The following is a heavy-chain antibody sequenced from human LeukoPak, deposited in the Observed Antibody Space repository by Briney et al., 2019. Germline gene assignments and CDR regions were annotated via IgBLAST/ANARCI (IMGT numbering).Heavy chain of an antibody. D-gene: IGHD6-6*01. J-gene: IGHJ4*02. CDR2: INLSGST. V-gene: IGHV4-34*01. Sequence: NPSETLSLTCAVYGGSFSGYYWSWIRQPPGKGLEWIGEINLSGSTNYNPSLKSRVTISVDTSKNQFSLKLSSVTAADTAVYYCARGRYSSSSESQLDSFYFDYWGQGTLVTVSS. CDR3: ARGRYSSSSESQLDSFYFDY. CDR1: GGSFSGYY.